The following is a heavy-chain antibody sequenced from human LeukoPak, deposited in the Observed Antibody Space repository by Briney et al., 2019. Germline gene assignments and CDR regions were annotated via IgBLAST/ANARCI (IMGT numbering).Heavy chain of an antibody. CDR2: IIPIFGTA. V-gene: IGHV1-69*05. D-gene: IGHD2-2*01. Sequence: SVTVSCKASGGTFSSYAISWVRQAPGQGLEWMGGIIPIFGTANYAQKFQGRVTITTDESTSTAYMELSSLRSEDTAVYYCAAESDIVVVPAAGKTSLFDPWGQGTLVTVSS. J-gene: IGHJ5*02. CDR3: AAESDIVVVPAAGKTSLFDP. CDR1: GGTFSSYA.